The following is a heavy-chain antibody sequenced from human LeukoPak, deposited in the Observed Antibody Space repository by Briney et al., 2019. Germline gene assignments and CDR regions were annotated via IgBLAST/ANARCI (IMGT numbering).Heavy chain of an antibody. V-gene: IGHV1-46*01. CDR1: GHTLPSYY. CDR2: INPSGGST. CDR3: ARATQSWLDP. J-gene: IGHJ5*02. Sequence: GASVKVSCKASGHTLPSYYMHWVRQAPGQGLEWMGIINPSGGSTSYAQKFQGRVTMTRDTSTSTVYMELSSLRSEDTAVYYCARATQSWLDPCGQGTLVTVSS.